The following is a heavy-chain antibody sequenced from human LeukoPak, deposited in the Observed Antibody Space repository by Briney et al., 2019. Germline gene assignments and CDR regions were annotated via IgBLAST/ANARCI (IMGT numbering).Heavy chain of an antibody. J-gene: IGHJ4*02. D-gene: IGHD6-13*01. Sequence: GGSLTLSCVPSGFALSSSWMHWVRQAPGKGLGWVSRIYSDGSSTSYADSVKGRFTMSRDNAKNTLYLQMNSLRAEDTAVYYCTRAAAAAAFDYWGQGTLVTVSS. CDR2: IYSDGSST. CDR1: GFALSSSW. CDR3: TRAAAAAAFDY. V-gene: IGHV3-74*01.